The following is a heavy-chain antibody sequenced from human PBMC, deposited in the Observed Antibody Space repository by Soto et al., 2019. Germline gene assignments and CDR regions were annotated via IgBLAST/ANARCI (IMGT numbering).Heavy chain of an antibody. D-gene: IGHD5-18*01. CDR2: ISWDGGRT. V-gene: IGHV3-43*01. CDR3: AKDILSGYSYGYDAFDI. Sequence: GGSLRLSCAASGFTFSSYTMHWVRQAPGKGLEWVSLISWDGGRTYYADSVKGRFTISRDNSKNSLYLQMNSLRTEDTALYYCAKDILSGYSYGYDAFDIWGQGTMVTVSS. CDR1: GFTFSSYT. J-gene: IGHJ3*02.